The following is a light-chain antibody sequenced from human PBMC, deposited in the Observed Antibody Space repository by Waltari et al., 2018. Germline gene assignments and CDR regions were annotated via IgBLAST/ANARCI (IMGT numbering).Light chain of an antibody. J-gene: IGKJ4*01. CDR2: GAS. Sequence: CRASQSVSNNYLAGYQQKPGQAPRLLIYGASSRATGIPDRFSGGGSGTDFTLTISRLEPEDFAVYFCQQYGNSPLTFGGGTEVEIE. CDR3: QQYGNSPLT. V-gene: IGKV3-20*01. CDR1: QSVSNNY.